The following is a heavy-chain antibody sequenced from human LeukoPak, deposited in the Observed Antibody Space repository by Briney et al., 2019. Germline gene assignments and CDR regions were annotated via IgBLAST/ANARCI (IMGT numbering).Heavy chain of an antibody. V-gene: IGHV4-39*01. D-gene: IGHD6-19*01. J-gene: IGHJ5*02. CDR2: MYFGGST. Sequence: PSETLSLTCAVSGGSITRSTYYWGWIRQPPGKGLEWIGSMYFGGSTYYNPSLKSRVTISVDTSKNQFSLKLSSVTAADTAVYFCASYTTGWYLFSWFDPWGQGTLVTVSS. CDR1: GGSITRSTYY. CDR3: ASYTTGWYLFSWFDP.